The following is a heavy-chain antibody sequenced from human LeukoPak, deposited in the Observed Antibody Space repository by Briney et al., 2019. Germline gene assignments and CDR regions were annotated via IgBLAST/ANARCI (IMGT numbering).Heavy chain of an antibody. Sequence: ASVTVSCKASGYTFTSYYMHWVRQAPGQGLEWMGIINPSGGSTSYAQKFQGRVTMTRDMSTSTVYMELSSLRSEDTAVYYCARVPYDILTGRPAEFDYWGQGTLVTVSS. CDR2: INPSGGST. CDR1: GYTFTSYY. J-gene: IGHJ4*02. D-gene: IGHD3-9*01. V-gene: IGHV1-46*01. CDR3: ARVPYDILTGRPAEFDY.